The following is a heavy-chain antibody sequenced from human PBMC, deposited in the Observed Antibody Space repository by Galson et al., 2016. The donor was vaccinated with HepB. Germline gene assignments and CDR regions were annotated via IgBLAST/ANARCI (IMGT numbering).Heavy chain of an antibody. Sequence: SETLSLTCIVSGGAVSSGSHYWSWIRQPPGKGLEWIGYVYYQGTTNYNRSLESRVTISVETSKNQFSLNLSSVTAADTAVYYCARSGSYTGFDPWGQGTLVHVSS. J-gene: IGHJ5*02. V-gene: IGHV4-61*01. D-gene: IGHD3-10*01. CDR3: ARSGSYTGFDP. CDR1: GGAVSSGSHY. CDR2: VYYQGTT.